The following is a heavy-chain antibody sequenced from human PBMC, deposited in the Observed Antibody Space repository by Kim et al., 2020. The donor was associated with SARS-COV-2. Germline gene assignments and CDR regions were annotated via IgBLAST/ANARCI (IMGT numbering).Heavy chain of an antibody. D-gene: IGHD4-17*01. V-gene: IGHV1-2*02. J-gene: IGHJ3*02. CDR3: ARKTYGGLADAFDI. Sequence: QKFKGRATMTRDSSISTAYMELSRLRSNDTAVYYCARKTYGGLADAFDIWGQGTMVTVSS.